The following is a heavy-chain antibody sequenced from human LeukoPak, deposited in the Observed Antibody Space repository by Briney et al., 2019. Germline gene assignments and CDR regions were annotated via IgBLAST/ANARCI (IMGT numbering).Heavy chain of an antibody. CDR2: IYHSGST. CDR1: GGSISSGGYS. CDR3: AARRGANDY. Sequence: SQTLSPTCAVSGGSISSGGYSWSWIRQPPGKGLAWIGYIYHSGSTYYNPSLKSRVTISVDRSKNQFSLKLSSVTAADTAVYYCAARRGANDYWGQGTLVTVSS. J-gene: IGHJ4*02. D-gene: IGHD1-26*01. V-gene: IGHV4-30-2*01.